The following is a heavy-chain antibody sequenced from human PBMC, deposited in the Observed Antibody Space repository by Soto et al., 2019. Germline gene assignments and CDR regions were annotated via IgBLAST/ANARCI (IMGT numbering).Heavy chain of an antibody. J-gene: IGHJ4*02. CDR3: ARLEGLATISYYFDY. Sequence: QLQLQESGPGLVKPSETLSLTCTVSGGSVSSINYYWGWIRQSPGKGLEWIGSIYYSGSTYYNPSLESRVTISVDKSKNQFSLKVISVTAADTAVYYCARLEGLATISYYFDYWGQGTLVTVSS. CDR1: GGSVSSINYY. CDR2: IYYSGST. V-gene: IGHV4-39*01. D-gene: IGHD3-9*01.